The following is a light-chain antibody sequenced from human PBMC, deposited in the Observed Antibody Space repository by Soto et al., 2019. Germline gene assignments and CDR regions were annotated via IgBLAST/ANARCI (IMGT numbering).Light chain of an antibody. CDR1: QSVSSSY. Sequence: EIVLTQSPGTLSLSPGERATLSCRASQSVSSSYLAWYQQKPGQAPRLLIYGASSRAPGIPDRFSGSGSGTDFTLTISRLEPEDFAVYYCQQYGSSPPRTWTFGQGTKVEIK. CDR2: GAS. CDR3: QQYGSSPPRTWT. J-gene: IGKJ1*01. V-gene: IGKV3-20*01.